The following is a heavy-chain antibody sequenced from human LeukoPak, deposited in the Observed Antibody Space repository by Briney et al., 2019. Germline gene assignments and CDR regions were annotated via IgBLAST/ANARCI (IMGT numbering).Heavy chain of an antibody. D-gene: IGHD6-13*01. Sequence: GRSLRLSCVASGFPFSGYSFHWVRQAPGEGLEWVALLSYDGSIKHYADSVKGRFTLSRDNSKSSVYLQMDSLKADDTAVYYCARGVSTWYRIDYWGQGTLVSVSS. CDR3: ARGVSTWYRIDY. CDR1: GFPFSGYS. V-gene: IGHV3-30*01. J-gene: IGHJ4*02. CDR2: LSYDGSIK.